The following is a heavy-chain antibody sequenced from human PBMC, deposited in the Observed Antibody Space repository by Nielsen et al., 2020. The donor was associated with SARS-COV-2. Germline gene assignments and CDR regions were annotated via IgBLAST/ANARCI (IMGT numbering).Heavy chain of an antibody. J-gene: IGHJ5*02. Sequence: GGSLRLSCSASGFTFDDYAMHWVRQAPGKGLEWVSGISWNSGNIDYADSARGRFTISRDNAKNSLYLQMNSLRAEDTALYYCAKAPSDYGDYGWFDPWGQGTLVTVSS. CDR3: AKAPSDYGDYGWFDP. D-gene: IGHD4-17*01. CDR1: GFTFDDYA. CDR2: ISWNSGNI. V-gene: IGHV3-9*01.